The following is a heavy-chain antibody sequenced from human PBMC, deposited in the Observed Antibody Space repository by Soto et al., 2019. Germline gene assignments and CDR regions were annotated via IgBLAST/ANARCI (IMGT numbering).Heavy chain of an antibody. CDR2: ISAYNGDT. J-gene: IGHJ6*02. D-gene: IGHD3-22*01. Sequence: GASVKVSCKASGYTFTSYGFSWVRQAPGQGLEWMGWISAYNGDTNYAQKFQGRVTMTTDTSTSTAYMELRSLTSDDTAVYYCARDNKAPTYYTPGMDVCGQGTTVTVSS. CDR3: ARDNKAPTYYTPGMDV. CDR1: GYTFTSYG. V-gene: IGHV1-18*01.